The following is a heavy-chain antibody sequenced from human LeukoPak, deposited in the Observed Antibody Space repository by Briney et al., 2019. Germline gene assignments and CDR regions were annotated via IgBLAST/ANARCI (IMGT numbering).Heavy chain of an antibody. CDR3: ARADSSIAARLSRSSIFNYYYYMDV. D-gene: IGHD6-6*01. J-gene: IGHJ6*03. V-gene: IGHV3-30*02. CDR2: IRYDGSNK. CDR1: GFTFNKYG. Sequence: PGGSLRPSCAASGFTFNKYGMHWVRQAPGKGLEWVAFIRYDGSNKYYADSVKGRFTISRDNSKNSPYLQMNSLRAEDTAVYYCARADSSIAARLSRSSIFNYYYYMDVWGKGTTVTVSS.